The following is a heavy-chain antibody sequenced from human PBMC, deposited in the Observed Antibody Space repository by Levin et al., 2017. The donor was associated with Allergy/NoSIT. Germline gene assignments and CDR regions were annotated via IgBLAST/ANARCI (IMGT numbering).Heavy chain of an antibody. CDR3: ARGKPGWNRIAARPVWFDP. J-gene: IGHJ5*02. Sequence: SETLSLTCAVYGGSFSGYYWSWIRQPPGKGLEWIGEINHSGSTNYNPSLKSRVTISVDTSKNQFSLKLSSVTAADTAVYYCARGKPGWNRIAARPVWFDPWGQGTLVTVSS. CDR2: INHSGST. CDR1: GGSFSGYY. D-gene: IGHD6-6*01. V-gene: IGHV4-34*01.